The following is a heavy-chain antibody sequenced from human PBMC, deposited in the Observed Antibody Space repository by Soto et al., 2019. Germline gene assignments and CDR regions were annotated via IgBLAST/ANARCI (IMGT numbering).Heavy chain of an antibody. CDR2: MSYDGSAK. J-gene: IGHJ4*02. V-gene: IGHV3-30*02. D-gene: IGHD3-10*02. CDR3: AIVRVADSPLDH. Sequence: GGSLRPSCEGSGFIFSNTGMHWVRQAPGKWLEWVAFMSYDGSAKFLADSVKGRFTISRDNSKSTLFLHMSSLRAEDTAMYYCAIVRVADSPLDHWGQGTLVTVSS. CDR1: GFIFSNTG.